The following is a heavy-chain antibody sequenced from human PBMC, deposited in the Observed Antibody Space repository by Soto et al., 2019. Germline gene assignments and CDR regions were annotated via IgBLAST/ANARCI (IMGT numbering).Heavy chain of an antibody. V-gene: IGHV4-61*05. D-gene: IGHD6-6*01. Sequence: SETLSLTCSVSGGSINRNDYYWGWIRQPPGKGLEWIGYIYYGGSTNYTPSLKSRVFISVDTSKNQFSLKLSSVTAADTAVYYCARQLEEYSSSSLGEDYYMDVWGKGTTVTVSS. CDR1: GGSINRNDYY. CDR3: ARQLEEYSSSSLGEDYYMDV. J-gene: IGHJ6*03. CDR2: IYYGGST.